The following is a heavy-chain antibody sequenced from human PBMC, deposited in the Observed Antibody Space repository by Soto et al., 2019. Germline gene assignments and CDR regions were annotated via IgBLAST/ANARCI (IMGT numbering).Heavy chain of an antibody. CDR2: IYYSGST. D-gene: IGHD3-22*01. CDR1: GGSISSGGYC. CDR3: ARDVHYYDGSDYYYFFDY. Sequence: QVQLQESGPGLVKPSQTLSLTCTVSGGSISSGGYCWSWIRQRPGKGLEWIGYIYYSGSTYYNPSLKSRVTISVDTSNNQFSLKLSSVTAADTAVYYCARDVHYYDGSDYYYFFDYWGQGTLVTVSS. J-gene: IGHJ4*02. V-gene: IGHV4-31*03.